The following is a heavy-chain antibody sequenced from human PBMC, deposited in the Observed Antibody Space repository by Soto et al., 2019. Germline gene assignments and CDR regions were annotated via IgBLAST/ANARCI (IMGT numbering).Heavy chain of an antibody. CDR1: GYRFTTHY. D-gene: IGHD5-18*01. Sequence: ASVKVSCKASGYRFTTHYIHWVRQAPGQGLEWMGRMNVGTGGTTYAQKFQGRVTMTRDTSISTAYMEVSSLKSDDTAIYYCARDGNFAFRGYSFGFDFWGQGXLVTVSS. J-gene: IGHJ4*02. CDR3: ARDGNFAFRGYSFGFDF. V-gene: IGHV1-2*06. CDR2: MNVGTGGT.